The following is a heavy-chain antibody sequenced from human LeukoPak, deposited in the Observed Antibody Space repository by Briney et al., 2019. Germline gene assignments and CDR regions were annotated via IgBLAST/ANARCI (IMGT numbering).Heavy chain of an antibody. CDR2: IYTSGST. CDR3: ARGPYKYDGSGAFDI. Sequence: KASETLSLTCTVSGDSISSGDYYWSWIRQPAGKGLEWIGRIYTSGSTNYNHSLKSRVTISVDTSKNHFSLKLTSVTAADTAVYYCARGPYKYDGSGAFDIWGQGTMVTVSS. V-gene: IGHV4-61*02. CDR1: GDSISSGDYY. J-gene: IGHJ3*02. D-gene: IGHD3-22*01.